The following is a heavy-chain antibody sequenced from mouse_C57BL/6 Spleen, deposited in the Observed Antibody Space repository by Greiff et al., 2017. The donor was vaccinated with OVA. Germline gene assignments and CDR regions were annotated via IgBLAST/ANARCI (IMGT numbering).Heavy chain of an antibody. Sequence: EVQLVESGGGLVKPGGSLKLSCAASGFTFSDYGMHWVRQAPEKGLEWVAYISSGSSTIYYADTVKGRFTISRDNAKNTLFLQMTSLRSEDTAMYYCARTRITTVVAKDFDVWGTGTTVTVSS. CDR1: GFTFSDYG. V-gene: IGHV5-17*01. CDR3: ARTRITTVVAKDFDV. D-gene: IGHD1-1*01. J-gene: IGHJ1*03. CDR2: ISSGSSTI.